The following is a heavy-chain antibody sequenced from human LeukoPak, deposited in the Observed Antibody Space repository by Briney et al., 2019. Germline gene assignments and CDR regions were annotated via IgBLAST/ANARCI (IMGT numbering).Heavy chain of an antibody. CDR1: GYTFTSYG. V-gene: IGHV1-18*01. D-gene: IGHD5-18*01. J-gene: IGHJ4*02. CDR2: ISAYNGNT. CDR3: ARGGLRGYSYGLGY. Sequence: GASVKVSCKASGYTFTSYGISWVRQAPGQGLEWMGWISAYNGNTNYAQKLQGRVTMTRNTSISTAYMELSSLRSEDTAVYYCARGGLRGYSYGLGYWGQGTLVTVSS.